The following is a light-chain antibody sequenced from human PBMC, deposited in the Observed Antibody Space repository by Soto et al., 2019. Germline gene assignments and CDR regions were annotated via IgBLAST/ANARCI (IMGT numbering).Light chain of an antibody. CDR3: KQVKSYPRT. CDR1: PTISSC. CDR2: AAY. Sequence: DIQMTQSPSTLSGSVGDGVTITCRASPTISSCFAWSQQKPGKPPKLLIYAAYTLQSGVPSRFSGSGSGTRGTLTISSLQPEDFATYYCKQVKSYPRTFGGGTKVDIK. J-gene: IGKJ4*01. V-gene: IGKV1-9*01.